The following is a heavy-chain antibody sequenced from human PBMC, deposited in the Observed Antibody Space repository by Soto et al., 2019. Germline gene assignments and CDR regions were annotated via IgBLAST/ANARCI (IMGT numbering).Heavy chain of an antibody. CDR1: GFTLDDYS. Sequence: GGSLRLSCAASGFTLDDYSMNWVRQAPGKGLEWVSYIGLTRKYIDYADSVKGRFTISRDGAKNSVFLQMNSLRDEDTAVYYCARDHNWSFDYWGQGIPVTVSS. D-gene: IGHD1-20*01. J-gene: IGHJ4*02. CDR3: ARDHNWSFDY. V-gene: IGHV3-48*02. CDR2: IGLTRKYI.